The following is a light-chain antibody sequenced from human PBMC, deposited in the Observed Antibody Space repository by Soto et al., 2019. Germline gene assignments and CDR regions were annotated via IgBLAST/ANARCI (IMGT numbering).Light chain of an antibody. Sequence: QSALTQPRSVSGSPGQSVTISCTGTSSDVGGYNYVSWYQQHPGKAPKLMIYDVSKRPSGVPDRFSGSKSGSTASLTISGLQSEDEADYYCCSYAGSYTFLFGGWTKLTVL. V-gene: IGLV2-11*01. CDR3: CSYAGSYTFL. J-gene: IGLJ3*02. CDR2: DVS. CDR1: SSDVGGYNY.